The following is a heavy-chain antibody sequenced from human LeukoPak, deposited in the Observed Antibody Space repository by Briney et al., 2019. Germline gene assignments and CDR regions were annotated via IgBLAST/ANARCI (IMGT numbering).Heavy chain of an antibody. J-gene: IGHJ4*02. CDR3: ATAGGWELPFDY. CDR2: VDPEDGET. Sequence: GASVKVSCKVSGYTFTDYYMHWVQQAPGKGLEWMGLVDPEDGETIYAEKFQGRVTITANTSTDTAYMELSSLRSEDTAAYYCATAGGWELPFDYWGQGTLVTVSS. D-gene: IGHD1-26*01. CDR1: GYTFTDYY. V-gene: IGHV1-69-2*01.